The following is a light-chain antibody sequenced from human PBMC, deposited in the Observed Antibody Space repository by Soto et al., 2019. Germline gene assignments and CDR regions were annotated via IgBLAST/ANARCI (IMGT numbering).Light chain of an antibody. J-gene: IGLJ1*01. CDR3: CSYAGGPYV. Sequence: QSVLTQPRSVSGSPGQSVAISCTGTSSDVGGYNYVSWYQQHPGKAPKLMIYDVGKRPSGVPDRFSGSKSGNTASLTISGLQAEDEADYYCCSYAGGPYVFGTGTKVTVL. CDR2: DVG. CDR1: SSDVGGYNY. V-gene: IGLV2-11*01.